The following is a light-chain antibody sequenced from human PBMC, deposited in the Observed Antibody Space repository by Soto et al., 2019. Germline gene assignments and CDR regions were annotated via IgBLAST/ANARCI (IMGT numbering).Light chain of an antibody. Sequence: QSVLTQPPSASGTPGQRITISCYGSSSNIESHSVNWYQQVPGTAPKLLINTNNQRPSGVPDRFSGSKSGASASLAISGLQSEDEATYCCATWDDSRKGVFGTGTKVTVL. V-gene: IGLV1-44*01. J-gene: IGLJ1*01. CDR2: TNN. CDR3: ATWDDSRKGV. CDR1: SSNIESHS.